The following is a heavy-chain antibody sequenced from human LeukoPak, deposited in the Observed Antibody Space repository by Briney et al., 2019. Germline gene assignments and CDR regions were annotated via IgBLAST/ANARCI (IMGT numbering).Heavy chain of an antibody. J-gene: IGHJ3*02. V-gene: IGHV3-23*01. CDR1: GFTFSSYA. CDR2: ISGSGGST. D-gene: IGHD6-13*01. Sequence: PGGSLRLSCAASGFTFSSYAMSWVRQAPGKGLEWVSAISGSGGSTYYADSVKGRFTISRDNSKNTLYLQMNSLRAEDTAVYYCAKVRWGAAAGTNAFDIWGQGTMVTVSS. CDR3: AKVRWGAAAGTNAFDI.